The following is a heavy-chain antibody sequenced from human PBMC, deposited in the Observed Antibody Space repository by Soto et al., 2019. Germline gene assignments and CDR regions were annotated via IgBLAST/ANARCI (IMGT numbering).Heavy chain of an antibody. CDR2: TSYDGSKK. CDR3: AREDYGQYYFDY. D-gene: IGHD4-17*01. Sequence: QVQLVESGGGVFQPGGSLSLSFAPPGFTFSSYAMHGVRRAPGRGLEWVAVTSYDGSKKYYADSVKGRFTISRDNSENTLYLQMNSLRPEDTAVYSCAREDYGQYYFDYWGQGTLVTVSS. V-gene: IGHV3-30-3*01. CDR1: GFTFSSYA. J-gene: IGHJ4*02.